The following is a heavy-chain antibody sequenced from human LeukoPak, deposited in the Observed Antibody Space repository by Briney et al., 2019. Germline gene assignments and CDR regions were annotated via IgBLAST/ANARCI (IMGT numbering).Heavy chain of an antibody. J-gene: IGHJ4*02. CDR1: GFTFSSFS. V-gene: IGHV3-21*01. CDR3: AGDPGATGY. Sequence: GGSRRLSWAASGFTFSSFSMNWVRQAPGKGREWVSSISGSSSYIYYADSVKGRFTISRDNAKNSLYLQMNSLRAEDTAVYYCAGDPGATGYWGQGTLVTVSS. CDR2: ISGSSSYI. D-gene: IGHD1-26*01.